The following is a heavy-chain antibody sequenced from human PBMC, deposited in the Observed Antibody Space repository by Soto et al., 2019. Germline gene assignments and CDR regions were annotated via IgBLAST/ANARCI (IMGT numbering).Heavy chain of an antibody. D-gene: IGHD2-15*01. CDR3: TRGGYCSGGSCYYYYGMDV. CDR2: IRSKAYGGTT. CDR1: GFTFGYYA. Sequence: PGGSLRLSCTASGFTFGYYAMSWVRQSPGKGLEWVGFIRSKAYGGTTEYAASVKGRFTISRDDSKSIAYLQMNSLKTEDTAVYYCTRGGYCSGGSCYYYYGMDVWGQGTTVTVSS. V-gene: IGHV3-49*04. J-gene: IGHJ6*02.